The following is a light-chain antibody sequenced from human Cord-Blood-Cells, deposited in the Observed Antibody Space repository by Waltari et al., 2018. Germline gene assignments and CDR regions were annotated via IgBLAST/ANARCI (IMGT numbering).Light chain of an antibody. V-gene: IGKV3-20*01. CDR1: QSVSSSY. Sequence: EIVLTQSPGTLSLSPGESATLSCRASQSVSSSYLAWYQQKPGQAPWLLIYGASSRATGIPDRFSGSGSGTDFTLTISRLEPEDFAVYYCQQYGSSPLYTFGQGTKLEIK. CDR2: GAS. J-gene: IGKJ2*01. CDR3: QQYGSSPLYT.